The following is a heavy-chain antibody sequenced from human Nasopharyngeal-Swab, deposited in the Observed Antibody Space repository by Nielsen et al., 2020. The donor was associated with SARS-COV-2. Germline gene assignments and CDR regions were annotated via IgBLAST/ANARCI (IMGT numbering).Heavy chain of an antibody. CDR1: GFTSSSYE. Sequence: GGSLRLSCAASGFTSSSYEMNWVRQAPGKGLEWVSYISSSGSTIYYADSVKGRFTISRDNAKNSLYLQMNSLRAEDTAVYYCAREARGVVAYYYYYGMDVWGQGTTVTVSS. CDR3: AREARGVVAYYYYYGMDV. CDR2: ISSSGSTI. V-gene: IGHV3-48*03. J-gene: IGHJ6*02. D-gene: IGHD2-15*01.